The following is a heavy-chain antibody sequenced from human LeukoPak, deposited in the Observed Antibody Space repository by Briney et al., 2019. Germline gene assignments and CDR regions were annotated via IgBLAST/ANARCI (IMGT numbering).Heavy chain of an antibody. CDR2: INQDGSEK. D-gene: IGHD2-2*01. V-gene: IGHV3-7*03. CDR1: GFTFSSYW. Sequence: GGSLRLSCAASGFTFSSYWMSWVRQAPGKGLEWVANINQDGSEKYYVDSVKGRFTISRDNSKNTLYLQMNSLRAEDTAVYYCATQVRYCSSISCYVGWFDPWGQGTLVTVSS. CDR3: ATQVRYCSSISCYVGWFDP. J-gene: IGHJ5*02.